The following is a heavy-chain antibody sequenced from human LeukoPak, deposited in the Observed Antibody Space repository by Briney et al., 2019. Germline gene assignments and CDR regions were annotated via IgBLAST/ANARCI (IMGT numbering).Heavy chain of an antibody. CDR2: ISYDGSNK. V-gene: IGHV3-30-3*01. J-gene: IGHJ4*02. CDR3: ARMTPTVTIDY. CDR1: GFTFSSYA. Sequence: GRSLRLSCAASGFTFSSYAMHWVRQAPGKGLEWVAVISYDGSNKYYADSVMGRFTISRDNSKNTLYLQINSLRAEDSAVYYCARMTPTVTIDYWGQGTLVTVSS. D-gene: IGHD4-11*01.